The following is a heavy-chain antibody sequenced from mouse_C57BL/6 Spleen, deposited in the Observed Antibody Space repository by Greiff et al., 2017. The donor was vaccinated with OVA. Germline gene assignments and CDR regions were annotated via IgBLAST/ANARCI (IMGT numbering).Heavy chain of an antibody. Sequence: QVQLQQSGAELVKPGASVKMSCKASGYTFTSYWITWVKQRPGQGLEWIGDIYPGSGSTNYNEKFKSKATLTVDTSSSTAYMQLSSLTSEDSAVYYCARGDYDYEYYFDYWGQGTTLTVSS. D-gene: IGHD2-4*01. CDR1: GYTFTSYW. J-gene: IGHJ2*01. V-gene: IGHV1-55*01. CDR2: IYPGSGST. CDR3: ARGDYDYEYYFDY.